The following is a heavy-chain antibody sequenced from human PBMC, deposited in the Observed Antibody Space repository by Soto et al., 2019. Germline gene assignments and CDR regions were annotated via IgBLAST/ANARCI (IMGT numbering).Heavy chain of an antibody. CDR3: AGDSGYDPSVSV. Sequence: QVQLVQSGAEVKKPGSSVKVSCKASGGTFSSYTISWVRQAPGQGLEWMGRIIPILGIANYAQKFQGRVTITANQSTSTAYMALSSLRSEDTAVYYCAGDSGYDPSVSVWGQGTTVTVSS. D-gene: IGHD5-12*01. V-gene: IGHV1-69*02. CDR2: IIPILGIA. CDR1: GGTFSSYT. J-gene: IGHJ6*02.